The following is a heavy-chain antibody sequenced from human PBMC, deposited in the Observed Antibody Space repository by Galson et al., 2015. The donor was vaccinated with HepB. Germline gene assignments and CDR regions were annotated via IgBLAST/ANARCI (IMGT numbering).Heavy chain of an antibody. CDR1: GYTFSSYS. V-gene: IGHV1-18*01. CDR3: ARGAVVVAVGATEHNWFDP. D-gene: IGHD2-15*01. CDR2: ISPHNRYT. Sequence: SVKVSCKASGYTFSSYSITWVRQAPGQGLEWVGWISPHNRYTDYAQNFQGRVTMTTDTSTNTAYMELRSLRSDDTAIYYCARGAVVVAVGATEHNWFDPWGRGTLVTVSS. J-gene: IGHJ5*02.